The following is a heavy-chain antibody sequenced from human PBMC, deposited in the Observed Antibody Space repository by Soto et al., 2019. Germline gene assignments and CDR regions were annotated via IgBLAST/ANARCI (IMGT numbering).Heavy chain of an antibody. J-gene: IGHJ6*02. CDR1: GYTFTGYY. CDR3: ARYAEDYYYGMDV. CDR2: INPNSGGT. Sequence: ASVKVSCKASGYTFTGYYMHWVRQAPGQGLEWMGWINPNSGGTNYAQKFHGRVTMTRDTSISTTYMELGRLTSDDAALYYCARYAEDYYYGMDVWGQGTTVTVSS. V-gene: IGHV1-2*02. D-gene: IGHD3-16*01.